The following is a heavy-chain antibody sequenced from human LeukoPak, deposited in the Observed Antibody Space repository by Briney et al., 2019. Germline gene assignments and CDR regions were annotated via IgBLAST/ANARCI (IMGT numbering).Heavy chain of an antibody. V-gene: IGHV4-34*01. CDR2: INHSGST. D-gene: IGHD6-13*01. CDR3: ARDLAADPPKGWFDP. J-gene: IGHJ5*02. CDR1: GGSFSGYY. Sequence: PSETLSLTCAVYGGSFSGYYWSWIRQPPGKGLEWIGEINHSGSTNYNPSLKSRVTISVDTSKNQFSLKLSSVTAADTAVYYCARDLAADPPKGWFDPWGQGTLVTVSS.